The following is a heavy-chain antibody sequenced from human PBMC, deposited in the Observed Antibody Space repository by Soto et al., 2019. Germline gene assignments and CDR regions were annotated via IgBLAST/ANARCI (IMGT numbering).Heavy chain of an antibody. D-gene: IGHD2-2*03. Sequence: TSETLSLTCTVSGGTISSYYWSWIRQPPGKGLEWIGYIYYSGSTNYNPSLKSRVTISVDTSKNQFSLKLSSVTAADTAVYYCASGYCSSTSCYAFDFDYWGQGTLVTVSS. CDR3: ASGYCSSTSCYAFDFDY. J-gene: IGHJ4*02. CDR2: IYYSGST. V-gene: IGHV4-59*01. CDR1: GGTISSYY.